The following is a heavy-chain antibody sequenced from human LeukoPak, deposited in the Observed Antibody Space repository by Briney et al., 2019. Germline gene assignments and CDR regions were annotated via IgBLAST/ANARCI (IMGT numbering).Heavy chain of an antibody. CDR2: IYSGERT. V-gene: IGHV3-53*01. CDR3: ARDNSGSIDY. Sequence: GGSLRLSRVASGFTVSSNYMHWVRQAPGKGLAWVSIIYSGERTYYTDSVKGRFTISRDTSKNTLYLHMNSLRAEDTGMYYCARDNSGSIDYWGEGNLVTVSS. CDR1: GFTVSSNY. J-gene: IGHJ4*02. D-gene: IGHD7-27*01.